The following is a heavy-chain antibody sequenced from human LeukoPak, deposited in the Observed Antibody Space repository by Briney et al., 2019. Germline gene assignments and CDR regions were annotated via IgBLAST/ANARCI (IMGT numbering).Heavy chain of an antibody. J-gene: IGHJ5*02. V-gene: IGHV4-4*02. CDR1: GGSIDTINW. Sequence: PSETLSLTCSVSGGSIDTINWWSWVRQPPGKGLEWIGEVHHSGTTSYNPSLRSRVTISVDTSKNQFSLRLRSVTAADTADYYCARDLVYSRLIRGWFDPWGQGTLVTVSS. CDR3: ARDLVYSRLIRGWFDP. CDR2: VHHSGTT. D-gene: IGHD6-13*01.